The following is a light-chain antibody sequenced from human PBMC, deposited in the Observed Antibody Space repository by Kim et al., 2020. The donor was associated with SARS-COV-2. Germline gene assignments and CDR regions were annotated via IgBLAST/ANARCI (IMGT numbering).Light chain of an antibody. CDR3: QQYDSYSYT. CDR1: QSINSW. Sequence: SASVGDRVTITCRASQSINSWLAWYQQKPGKAPKLLIYAASNLESWVPSRFSGSGSGTEFTLTISSLQPDDFASYYCQQYDSYSYTFGQGTKLEI. J-gene: IGKJ2*01. V-gene: IGKV1-5*01. CDR2: AAS.